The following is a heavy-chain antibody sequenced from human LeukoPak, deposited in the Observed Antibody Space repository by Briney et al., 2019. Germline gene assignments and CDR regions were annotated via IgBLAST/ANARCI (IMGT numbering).Heavy chain of an antibody. CDR1: GGSISSYY. D-gene: IGHD2-2*01. CDR3: ARPSSTNDAFGI. Sequence: SETLSLTCTVCGGSISSYYWSLIRQPPGKGLEWIGYIYYSGSTNYNPSLKSRVTISVDTSKNQFSLKLSSVTAADTAVYYCARPSSTNDAFGIWGQGTMVAVSS. CDR2: IYYSGST. J-gene: IGHJ3*02. V-gene: IGHV4-59*08.